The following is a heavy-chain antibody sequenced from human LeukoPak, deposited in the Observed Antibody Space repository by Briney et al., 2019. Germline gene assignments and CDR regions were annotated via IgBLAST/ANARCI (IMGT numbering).Heavy chain of an antibody. CDR2: IYYSGST. J-gene: IGHJ5*02. CDR1: GGSISSGDYY. V-gene: IGHV4-30-4*02. Sequence: PSETLSLTCTVSGGSISSGDYYWSWIRQPPGRVLEWIGYIYYSGSTYYNPSLKSRVTISVDTSKNQFSLKLSSVTAADTAVYYCARVPRHCSSTSRYLYNWFDPWGQGTLVTVSS. CDR3: ARVPRHCSSTSRYLYNWFDP. D-gene: IGHD2-2*01.